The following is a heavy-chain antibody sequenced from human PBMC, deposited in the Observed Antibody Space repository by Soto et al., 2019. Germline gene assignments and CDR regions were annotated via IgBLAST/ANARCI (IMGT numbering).Heavy chain of an antibody. CDR3: ATPPQTYCSSTSCYAFDI. CDR2: IVVGSGNT. J-gene: IGHJ3*02. CDR1: GFTFTSSA. V-gene: IGHV1-58*02. Sequence: ASVKVSCKASGFTFTSSAMQWVRQARGQRLEWIGWIVVGSGNTNYAQKFQERVTITRDMSTSTAYMELSSLRSEDTAVYYCATPPQTYCSSTSCYAFDIWGQGTMVTVSS. D-gene: IGHD2-2*01.